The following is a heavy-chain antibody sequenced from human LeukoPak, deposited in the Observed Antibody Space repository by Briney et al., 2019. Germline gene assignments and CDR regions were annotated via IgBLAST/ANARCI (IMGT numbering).Heavy chain of an antibody. Sequence: ASVKVSCKASGYTFTSYGISWVRQAPGQGLEWMGWISAYNGNTNYAQKLQGRVTMTTDISTSTAYMELRSLRSDDTAVYYCARELRYCSGGSCYSNWFDPWGQGTLVTVSS. D-gene: IGHD2-15*01. CDR2: ISAYNGNT. V-gene: IGHV1-18*01. CDR3: ARELRYCSGGSCYSNWFDP. CDR1: GYTFTSYG. J-gene: IGHJ5*02.